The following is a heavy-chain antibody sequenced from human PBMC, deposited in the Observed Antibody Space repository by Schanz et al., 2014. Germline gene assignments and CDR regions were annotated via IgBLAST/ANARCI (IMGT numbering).Heavy chain of an antibody. J-gene: IGHJ3*01. CDR3: ARGGVEMATIRDAFDL. CDR1: GGTFGRST. Sequence: QVQLVQSGAEVKKPGSSVNVSCEASGGTFGRSTISWLRQAPGQGLEGMGRNIHVLGVTNYAQKFQGRLTITVDQSKTTAFMELSSLTSEDTALYYCARGGVEMATIRDAFDLWGQGTMVTVS. V-gene: IGHV1-69*02. D-gene: IGHD3-16*01. CDR2: NIHVLGVT.